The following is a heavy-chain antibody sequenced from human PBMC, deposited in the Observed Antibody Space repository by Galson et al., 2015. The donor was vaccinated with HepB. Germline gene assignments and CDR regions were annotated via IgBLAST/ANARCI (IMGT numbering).Heavy chain of an antibody. CDR1: GGSFSGYY. V-gene: IGHV4-34*01. Sequence: ETLSLTCAVYGGSFSGYYWSWIRQPPGKGLEWIGEINHSGSTNYNPSLKSRVTISVDTSKNQFSLKLSSVTAADTAVYYCARGRYSSSWYFAGEGYYFDYWGQGTLVTVSS. CDR2: INHSGST. D-gene: IGHD6-13*01. J-gene: IGHJ4*02. CDR3: ARGRYSSSWYFAGEGYYFDY.